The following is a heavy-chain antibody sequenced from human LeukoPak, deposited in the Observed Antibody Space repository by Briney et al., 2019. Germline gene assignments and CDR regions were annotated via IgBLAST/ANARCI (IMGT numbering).Heavy chain of an antibody. V-gene: IGHV4-39*01. CDR3: AESVRLGDHSDY. J-gene: IGHJ4*02. CDR2: IYYSGST. D-gene: IGHD3-16*01. CDR1: GGSISSSSYY. Sequence: PSETLSLTCTVSGGSISSSSYYWCWIRQPPGKGLEWIGSIYYSGSTYYNPSLKSRVTIFVDTSKNQFSLKLTSVTAADTAVYYCAESVRLGDHSDYWGQGTLVTVSS.